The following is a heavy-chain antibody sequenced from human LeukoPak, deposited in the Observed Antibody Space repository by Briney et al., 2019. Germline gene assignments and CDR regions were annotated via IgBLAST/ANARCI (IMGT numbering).Heavy chain of an antibody. CDR1: GYTLTELS. CDR3: STAVDTAMVANDY. J-gene: IGHJ4*02. D-gene: IGHD5-18*01. Sequence: ASVNVSCKVSGYTLTELSMHWVRQAPGKGHEWMGGFDPEDGETIYAQQFQGRVTITEDTSTDTAYMELGSLRSEEPAVYSCSTAVDTAMVANDYWGQGTLVTVSS. V-gene: IGHV1-24*01. CDR2: FDPEDGET.